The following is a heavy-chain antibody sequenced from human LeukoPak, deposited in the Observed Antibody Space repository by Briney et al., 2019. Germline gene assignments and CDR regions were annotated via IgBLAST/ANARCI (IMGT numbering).Heavy chain of an antibody. J-gene: IGHJ4*02. Sequence: GGSLRLSCAASGFTFSSYAMTWVRQAPGKGLEWVSVISASGGNTYYADSVKGRFTISRDNSKNTLYPQMNSLRAEDTAVYYCAKRGSGSYYLSPVDYWGQGTLVTVSS. V-gene: IGHV3-23*01. CDR2: ISASGGNT. CDR1: GFTFSSYA. D-gene: IGHD3-10*01. CDR3: AKRGSGSYYLSPVDY.